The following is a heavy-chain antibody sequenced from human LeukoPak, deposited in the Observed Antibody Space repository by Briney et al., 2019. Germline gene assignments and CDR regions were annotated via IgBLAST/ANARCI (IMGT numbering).Heavy chain of an antibody. D-gene: IGHD3-22*01. CDR1: GFTFSDYY. CDR3: AKSITMIVVVIPFDY. V-gene: IGHV3-11*01. CDR2: ISSSGTTT. Sequence: GGSLRLSCAASGFTFSDYYMSWIRQAPGKGLEWVSYISSSGTTTHYADSVKGRFSISRDNAKNSLFLQMNSLRAEDTAVYYCAKSITMIVVVIPFDYWGQGTLVTVSS. J-gene: IGHJ4*02.